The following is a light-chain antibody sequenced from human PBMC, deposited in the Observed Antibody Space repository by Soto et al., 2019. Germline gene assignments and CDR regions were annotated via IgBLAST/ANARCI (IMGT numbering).Light chain of an antibody. CDR2: GAS. V-gene: IGKV3-20*01. J-gene: IGKJ5*01. CDR3: QQYGSSGT. Sequence: EIVLTQSPGTLSLSPGERATLSCRASQSVRNNYLAWYQQKPGQAPRLLIYGASNRATGIPDRFSGSGPGTDFTLTISRLEPEDFAVYYCQQYGSSGTFGQGTRLEIK. CDR1: QSVRNNY.